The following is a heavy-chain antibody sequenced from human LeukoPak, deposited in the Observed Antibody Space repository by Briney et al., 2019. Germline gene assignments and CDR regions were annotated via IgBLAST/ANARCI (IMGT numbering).Heavy chain of an antibody. CDR2: INPNSGGT. CDR1: GYTFTGYY. J-gene: IGHJ5*02. D-gene: IGHD6-19*01. CDR3: ARGGAVAALNWFDP. V-gene: IGHV1-2*02. Sequence: ASVKVSCKASGYTFTGYYMHWVRQAPGQGLEWMGWINPNSGGTNYAQKFQGRVTMTRDTSISTAYMELSRLGSDDTAVYYCARGGAVAALNWFDPWGQGTLVTVSS.